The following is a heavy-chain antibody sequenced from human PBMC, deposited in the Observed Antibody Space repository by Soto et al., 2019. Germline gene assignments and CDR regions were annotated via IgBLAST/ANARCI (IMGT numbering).Heavy chain of an antibody. V-gene: IGHV1-69*01. Sequence: QVQLVQSGAEVKKPGSSVKVSCKASGGTFSSYAISWVRQAPGQGLEWMGGIIPIFGTANYAQKFQGRVTITADESTSTAYMELSSLRSDDTAVYYCARGESSSWFRYYYYYGMDVWGQGTTVTVSS. J-gene: IGHJ6*02. CDR3: ARGESSSWFRYYYYYGMDV. CDR1: GGTFSSYA. CDR2: IIPIFGTA. D-gene: IGHD6-13*01.